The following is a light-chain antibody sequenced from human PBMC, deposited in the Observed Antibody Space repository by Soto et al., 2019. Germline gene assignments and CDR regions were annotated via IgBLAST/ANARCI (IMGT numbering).Light chain of an antibody. CDR3: QQYNNWWT. V-gene: IGKV3-15*01. J-gene: IGKJ1*01. CDR1: QSVGSN. Sequence: EIVMTQSPATLSVSPGERATLSCRASQSVGSNLAWYQQKPGQAPRLLIYGASTRATGIPARFSGSGSGTEFTLTISSPQSEDFAVYYCQQYNNWWTFGQGTKVDIK. CDR2: GAS.